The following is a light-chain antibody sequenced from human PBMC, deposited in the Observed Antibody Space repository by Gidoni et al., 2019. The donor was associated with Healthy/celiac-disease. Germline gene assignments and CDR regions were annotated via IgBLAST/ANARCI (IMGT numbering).Light chain of an antibody. CDR1: SLRSYY. CDR3: NSRDSSGNHLL. Sequence: SSELTQDPACSVALGQTVRITCQGDSLRSYYASWYQQKPGQAPVLVIYGKNNRPSGIPDRFSGSSSGNTASLTITGAQAEDEADYYCNSRDSSGNHLLFGGGTKLTVL. CDR2: GKN. J-gene: IGLJ3*02. V-gene: IGLV3-19*01.